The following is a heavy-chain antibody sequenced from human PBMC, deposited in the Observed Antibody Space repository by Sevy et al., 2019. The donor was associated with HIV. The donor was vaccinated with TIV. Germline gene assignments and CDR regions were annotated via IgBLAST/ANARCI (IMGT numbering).Heavy chain of an antibody. J-gene: IGHJ2*01. D-gene: IGHD6-13*01. Sequence: SETLSLTCTVSGGSISSYYWSWIRQPPGKGLEWIGYIYYSGSTNYNPSLKSRVTISVDTSKNQFSLKLSSLTAADAAVYDGARDGAGYSSSWPDWYFDLWGRGTLVTVSS. V-gene: IGHV4-59*01. CDR3: ARDGAGYSSSWPDWYFDL. CDR1: GGSISSYY. CDR2: IYYSGST.